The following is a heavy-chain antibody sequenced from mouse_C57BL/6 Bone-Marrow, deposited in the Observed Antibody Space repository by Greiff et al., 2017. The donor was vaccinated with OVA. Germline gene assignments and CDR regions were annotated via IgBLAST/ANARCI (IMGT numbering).Heavy chain of an antibody. CDR3: ARWDYGSSFAY. CDR2: IRNKANGYTT. CDR1: GFTFTDYY. D-gene: IGHD1-1*01. Sequence: DVQLVESGGGLVQPGGSLSLSCAASGFTFTDYYMSWVRQPPGKALEWLGFIRNKANGYTTEYSASVKGRFTISRDNSQSILYLQMNALRAEDSATYYCARWDYGSSFAYWGQGTLVTVSA. V-gene: IGHV7-3*01. J-gene: IGHJ3*01.